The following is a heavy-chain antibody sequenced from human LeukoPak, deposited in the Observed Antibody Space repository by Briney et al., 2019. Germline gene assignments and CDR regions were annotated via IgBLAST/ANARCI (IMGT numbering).Heavy chain of an antibody. Sequence: PGGSLRLSCAASGFTFSSYAVQWVRQAPGKGLEWVAVISYDGSNKYYADSVKGRFTISRDNSKNTLYLQMNSLRAEDTAVYYCAKGLYHYYGSGSYTLDYWGQGTLVTVSS. CDR3: AKGLYHYYGSGSYTLDY. J-gene: IGHJ4*02. V-gene: IGHV3-30-3*01. CDR2: ISYDGSNK. CDR1: GFTFSSYA. D-gene: IGHD3-10*01.